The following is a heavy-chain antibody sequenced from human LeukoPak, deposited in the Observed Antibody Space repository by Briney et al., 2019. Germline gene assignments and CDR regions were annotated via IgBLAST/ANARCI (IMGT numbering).Heavy chain of an antibody. CDR2: ISSSGSTI. V-gene: IGHV3-11*01. Sequence: GGSLRLSCAASGFTFSDYYMSWIRQAPGKGLEWVSYISSSGSTIYYADSVKGRFTISRDNAKNSLYLQMNSLRAEDTAVYYCARFYYDILTGYYADYWGQGTLVTVSS. CDR1: GFTFSDYY. J-gene: IGHJ4*02. CDR3: ARFYYDILTGYYADY. D-gene: IGHD3-9*01.